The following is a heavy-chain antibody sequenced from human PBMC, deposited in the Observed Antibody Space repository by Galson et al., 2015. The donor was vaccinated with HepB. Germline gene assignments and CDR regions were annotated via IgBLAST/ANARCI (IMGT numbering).Heavy chain of an antibody. CDR2: ISYDGSNK. Sequence: SLRLSCAASGFTFSSYAMHWVRQAPGKGLEWVALISYDGSNKYYADSVKGRFTVSRDNSKNTLYLQVNSLRAEDTAVYYCARRGGDPLFDYWGQGTLVTVSS. D-gene: IGHD2-21*02. J-gene: IGHJ4*02. V-gene: IGHV3-30*14. CDR1: GFTFSSYA. CDR3: ARRGGDPLFDY.